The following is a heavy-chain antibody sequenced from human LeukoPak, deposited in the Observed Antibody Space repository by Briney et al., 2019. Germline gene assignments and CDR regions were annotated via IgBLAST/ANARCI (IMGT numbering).Heavy chain of an antibody. CDR3: AREGVKGYYYYGMDV. V-gene: IGHV1-2*02. Sequence: ASVKVSCKASGYTFTGYYMHWVRQAPGQGLEWMGWINPNRGGTNYAQKFQGRVTTTRDTSISTAYMELSRLRSDDTAVYYCAREGVKGYYYYGMDVWGQGTTVTVSS. CDR1: GYTFTGYY. J-gene: IGHJ6*02. D-gene: IGHD3-10*01. CDR2: INPNRGGT.